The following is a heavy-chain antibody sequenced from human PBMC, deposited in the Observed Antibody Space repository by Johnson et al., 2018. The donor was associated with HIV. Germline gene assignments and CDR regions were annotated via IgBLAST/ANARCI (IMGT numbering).Heavy chain of an antibody. Sequence: QVQLVESGGGLVKPGGSLRLSCAASGFTFSDYYMTWIRQAPGKGLEWLSFISSSGDIIRYADSVKGRFTISRDNAKNSLILQMNSLRDEDTAVYYCARRTVESAFDIWGQGTMVTVSS. CDR3: ARRTVESAFDI. V-gene: IGHV3-11*04. D-gene: IGHD4-23*01. CDR2: ISSSGDII. CDR1: GFTFSDYY. J-gene: IGHJ3*02.